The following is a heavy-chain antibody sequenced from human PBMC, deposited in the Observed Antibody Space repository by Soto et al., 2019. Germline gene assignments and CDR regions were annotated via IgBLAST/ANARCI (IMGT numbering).Heavy chain of an antibody. J-gene: IGHJ2*01. CDR3: VRESRSSRYDSSGYSQFWFFDL. D-gene: IGHD3-22*01. Sequence: SETLSLTCAVSGGSISSGGYSWSWIRQPPGKGLEWIGYIYQSGSTYYNPSLKSRVTISVDWSKNQFALELSSVTAADTAVYYCVRESRSSRYDSSGYSQFWFFDLWGRGTLVTVSS. CDR2: IYQSGST. V-gene: IGHV4-30-2*01. CDR1: GGSISSGGYS.